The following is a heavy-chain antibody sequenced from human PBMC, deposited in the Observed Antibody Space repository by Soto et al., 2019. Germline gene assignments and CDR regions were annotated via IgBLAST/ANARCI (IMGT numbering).Heavy chain of an antibody. D-gene: IGHD3-10*01. J-gene: IGHJ2*01. CDR2: VSGASETT. CDR1: GFTFRKYG. CDR3: SKEAWVPPFGEFWSFEL. Sequence: EVQLLESGGGLVQPGGSLRLSCATSGFTFRKYGMTWVRQAPGKWLEWVSSVSGASETTYYADSVRGRFTTSRDTSKDTLSVQMKRLRAEDTAVYYCSKEAWVPPFGEFWSFELWGRGTHVTVSS. V-gene: IGHV3-23*01.